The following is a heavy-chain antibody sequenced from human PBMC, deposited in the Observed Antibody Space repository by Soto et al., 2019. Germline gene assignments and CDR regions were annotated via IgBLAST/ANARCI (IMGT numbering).Heavy chain of an antibody. CDR1: GDTFTDYY. D-gene: IGHD2-21*02. CDR2: ANPSGGHT. CDR3: ARGGHVVVVTAALDY. Sequence: QVQLMQSGAEVKKPGASVKVSCKASGDTFTDYYIHWVRQAPGQGLEWMGTANPSGGHTTYAQHFLCRVTMTRDTSTSTLYMELTSLTSDDTAIYYCARGGHVVVVTAALDYWGQGTLFTVSS. V-gene: IGHV1-46*01. J-gene: IGHJ4*02.